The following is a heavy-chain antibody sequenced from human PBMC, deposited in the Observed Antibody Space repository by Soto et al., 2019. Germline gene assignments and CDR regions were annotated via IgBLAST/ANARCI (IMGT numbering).Heavy chain of an antibody. CDR3: ASVCGNCQQR. Sequence: SETLSLTCAVYGGSFSGYYWTWIRQHPGKGLEWIGEIYYSGSTYYNPSLKSRVTISVDTSKNQFSLKLSSVTAADTAVYYCASVCGNCQQRWGQGTLVTVSS. J-gene: IGHJ4*02. CDR1: GGSFSGYY. CDR2: IYYSGST. V-gene: IGHV4-34*09. D-gene: IGHD6-13*01.